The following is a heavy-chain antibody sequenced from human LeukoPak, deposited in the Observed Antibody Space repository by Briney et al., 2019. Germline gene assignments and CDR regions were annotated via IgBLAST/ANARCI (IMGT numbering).Heavy chain of an antibody. D-gene: IGHD1-26*01. CDR3: ARARADSARGQNWFDP. CDR2: IIPIFGTA. Sequence: ASVKVSCKASGGTFSSYAISWVRQAPGQGLEWMGGIIPIFGTANYAQKFQGRVTITADESTSTAYMELSSLRSEDTAVYYCARARADSARGQNWFDPWGQGTLVTVSS. V-gene: IGHV1-69*13. J-gene: IGHJ5*02. CDR1: GGTFSSYA.